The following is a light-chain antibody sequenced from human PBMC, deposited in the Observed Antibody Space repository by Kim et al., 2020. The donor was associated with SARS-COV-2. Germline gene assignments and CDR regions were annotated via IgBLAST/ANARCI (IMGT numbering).Light chain of an antibody. CDR1: KLGDKY. V-gene: IGLV3-1*01. CDR2: QDS. Sequence: SYELTQPPSVSVSPGQTASITCSGDKLGDKYACWYQQKPGQSPVLVIYQDSKRPSGIPERFSGSNSGNTATLTIRGTQAMDEADYYCQAWDSSTADVV. CDR3: QAWDSSTADVV. J-gene: IGLJ2*01.